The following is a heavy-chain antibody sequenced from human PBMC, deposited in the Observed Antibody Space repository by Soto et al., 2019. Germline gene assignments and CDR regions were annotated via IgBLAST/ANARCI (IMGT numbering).Heavy chain of an antibody. Sequence: ASVKVSCKASGYTFTSYYMHWVRQAPGQGLEWMGITNPSGGSTSYAQKFQGRVTMTRDTSTSTVYMELSSLRSEDTAVYYCAREDSGYDLDYYYYYGMDVWGQGTTVTVSS. CDR3: AREDSGYDLDYYYYYGMDV. CDR2: TNPSGGST. J-gene: IGHJ6*02. CDR1: GYTFTSYY. V-gene: IGHV1-46*01. D-gene: IGHD5-12*01.